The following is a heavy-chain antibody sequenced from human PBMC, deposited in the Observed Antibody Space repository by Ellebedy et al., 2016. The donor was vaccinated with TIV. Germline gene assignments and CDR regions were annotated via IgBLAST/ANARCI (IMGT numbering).Heavy chain of an antibody. CDR1: GYSFTSYW. CDR3: ARQRERLGGFDY. J-gene: IGHJ4*02. D-gene: IGHD1-26*01. CDR2: IYPGDSET. V-gene: IGHV5-51*01. Sequence: GGSLRLXXKGSGYSFTSYWIGWVRQMPGKGLEWMGIIYPGDSETRYSPSFQGQVTISADKSISTAYLQWSSLKASDTAIYYCARQRERLGGFDYWGQGTLVTVSS.